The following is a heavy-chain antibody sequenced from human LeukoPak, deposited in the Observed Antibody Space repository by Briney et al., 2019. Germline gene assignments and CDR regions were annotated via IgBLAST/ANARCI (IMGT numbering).Heavy chain of an antibody. CDR1: GCTVSSNY. Sequence: GGSLRLSCAVSGCTVSSNYMSWVRQAPGKGLEWVSVIYSGGSTYYADSVKGRFTISRDNSKNTLYLQMNSLRAEDTAVYYCARDLEQWPNYWGQGTLVTVSS. J-gene: IGHJ4*02. V-gene: IGHV3-53*01. D-gene: IGHD6-19*01. CDR3: ARDLEQWPNY. CDR2: IYSGGST.